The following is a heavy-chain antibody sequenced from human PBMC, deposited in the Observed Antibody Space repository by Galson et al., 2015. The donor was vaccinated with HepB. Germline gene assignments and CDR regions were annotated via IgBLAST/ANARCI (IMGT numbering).Heavy chain of an antibody. CDR3: ATPATYGSGRRQRRGRGMDV. D-gene: IGHD3-10*01. CDR1: GYTFSSYT. CDR2: IIPNLGRT. V-gene: IGHV1-69*02. J-gene: IGHJ6*02. Sequence: SVKVSCKASGYTFSSYTISWVRQAPGQGLEWMGRIIPNLGRTNHAQKFQSRVTITADKSTSTAYMELSSLRSEDTAVYYCATPATYGSGRRQRRGRGMDVWGQGTTVTVSS.